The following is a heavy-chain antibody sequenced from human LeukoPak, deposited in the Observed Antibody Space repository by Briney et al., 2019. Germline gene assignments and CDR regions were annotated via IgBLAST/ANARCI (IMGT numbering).Heavy chain of an antibody. CDR1: GFTFSSYW. CDR2: IKQDGSEK. D-gene: IGHD2-8*01. Sequence: GGSLRLSCAASGFTFSSYWMSWVRQAPGKGLERVANIKQDGSEKYYVDSVKGRFTISRDNAKNSLYLQMNSLRAEDTAVYYCARDSYRHNGAFDIWGQGTMVTVSS. V-gene: IGHV3-7*05. J-gene: IGHJ3*02. CDR3: ARDSYRHNGAFDI.